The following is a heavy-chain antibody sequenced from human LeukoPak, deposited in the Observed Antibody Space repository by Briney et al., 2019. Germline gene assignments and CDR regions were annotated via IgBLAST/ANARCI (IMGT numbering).Heavy chain of an antibody. CDR2: ISSSGST. J-gene: IGHJ5*02. CDR3: ARDYYGSGSVNWFDP. CDR1: GDSISSGDHY. D-gene: IGHD3-10*01. V-gene: IGHV4-61*02. Sequence: SETLSLTCTVSGDSISSGDHYWSWIRQPAGKGLEWIGRISSSGSTNYNPSLKSRVTISVDTSKNQFSLQLNSVTPEDTAVYYCARDYYGSGSVNWFDPWGQGTLVTVSS.